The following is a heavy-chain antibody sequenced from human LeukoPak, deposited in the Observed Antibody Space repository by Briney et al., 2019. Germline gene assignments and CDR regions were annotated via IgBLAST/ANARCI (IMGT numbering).Heavy chain of an antibody. V-gene: IGHV4-4*07. CDR2: IYTIGRI. D-gene: IGHD6-6*01. Sequence: PSETLSLTCTVSGGSITGYYWSWIQQPAGKGLEWIGRIYTIGRINYNPSLESRVTMSVDTSKNQFSLKLNSVTAADTAVYYWARDSSGSTSSLPGTNWFNPWGQGTLVIVSS. CDR3: ARDSSGSTSSLPGTNWFNP. CDR1: GGSITGYY. J-gene: IGHJ5*02.